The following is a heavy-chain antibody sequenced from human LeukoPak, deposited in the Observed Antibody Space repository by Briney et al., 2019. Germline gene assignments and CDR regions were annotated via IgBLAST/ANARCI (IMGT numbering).Heavy chain of an antibody. CDR2: VTSSSSSI. D-gene: IGHD3-22*01. J-gene: IGHJ4*02. CDR1: NFTFSDYT. V-gene: IGHV3-21*01. Sequence: GGSLRLSCAASNFTFSDYTMNWVRQTPGKGLEWLSSVTSSSSSIYYADSVKGRFTISRDNSKNTLYLQMNSLRAEDTAVYYCARETTKTNYYDSSGYSGHFDYWGQGALVSVSS. CDR3: ARETTKTNYYDSSGYSGHFDY.